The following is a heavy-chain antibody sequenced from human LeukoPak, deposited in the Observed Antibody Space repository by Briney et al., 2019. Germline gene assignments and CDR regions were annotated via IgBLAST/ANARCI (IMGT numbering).Heavy chain of an antibody. CDR3: AKGLGSSGWYYYYYMDA. CDR2: ISGSGGST. CDR1: GFTFSSYA. V-gene: IGHV3-23*01. J-gene: IGHJ6*03. Sequence: GGSLRLSCAASGFTFSSYAMSWVRQAPGKGLEWVSAISGSGGSTYYADSVKGRFTISRDNSKNTLYLQMNSLRAEDTAVYYCAKGLGSSGWYYYYYMDAWGKGTTVAVSS. D-gene: IGHD6-19*01.